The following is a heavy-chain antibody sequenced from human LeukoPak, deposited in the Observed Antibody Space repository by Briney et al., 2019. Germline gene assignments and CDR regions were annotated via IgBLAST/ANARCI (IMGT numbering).Heavy chain of an antibody. CDR3: ARAALYSGTYYSLRNDAFDV. Sequence: ASVKVSCKASGYTFTGYFIHWVRQAPGQGLEWMGWINPDSGGTNYAQKFQGRVTLTRDTSISTAYMELSSLTAGDTALYFCARAALYSGTYYSLRNDAFDVWGQGTMVTVSS. V-gene: IGHV1-2*02. D-gene: IGHD1-26*01. J-gene: IGHJ3*01. CDR2: INPDSGGT. CDR1: GYTFTGYF.